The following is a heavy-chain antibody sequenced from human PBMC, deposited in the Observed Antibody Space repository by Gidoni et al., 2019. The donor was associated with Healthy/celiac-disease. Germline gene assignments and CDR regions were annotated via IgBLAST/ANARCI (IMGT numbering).Heavy chain of an antibody. Sequence: QVQLVESGGGVVQPGRSLRLSCAASGFTFSSYGMHWVRQAPGKGLEWVAVIWYDGSNKYYADSVKGRFTISRDNSKNTLYLQMNSLRAEDTAVYYCARDPGTIFGVVIHWYFDLWGRGTLVTVSS. CDR2: IWYDGSNK. D-gene: IGHD3-3*01. V-gene: IGHV3-33*01. J-gene: IGHJ2*01. CDR1: GFTFSSYG. CDR3: ARDPGTIFGVVIHWYFDL.